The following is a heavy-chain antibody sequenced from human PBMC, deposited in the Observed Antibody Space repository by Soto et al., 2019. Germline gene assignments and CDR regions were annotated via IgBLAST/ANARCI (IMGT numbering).Heavy chain of an antibody. V-gene: IGHV3-23*01. CDR2: ISGSGGST. D-gene: IGHD6-13*01. CDR3: AKVVRAAAGVSYFDY. J-gene: IGHJ4*02. CDR1: GFTFSSYA. Sequence: TGGSLRLSCAASGFTFSSYAMSWVRQAPGKGLEWVSAISGSGGSTYYADSVKGRFTISRDNSKNTLYLQMNSLRAEDTAVYYCAKVVRAAAGVSYFDYWGQGTLVTVSS.